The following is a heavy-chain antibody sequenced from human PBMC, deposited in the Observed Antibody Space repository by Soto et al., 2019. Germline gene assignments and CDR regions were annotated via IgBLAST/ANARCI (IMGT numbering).Heavy chain of an antibody. D-gene: IGHD2-2*01. Sequence: SETLSLTCTVSGGSVSSGSYYRSWIRQPPGKGLEWIGYIYYSWSTNYNPSLKSRVTISVDTSKNQFSLKLSSVTAADTAVYYCARGYCSSTSCYAVYSWFDPWGQGTLVTVSS. CDR3: ARGYCSSTSCYAVYSWFDP. J-gene: IGHJ5*02. CDR2: IYYSWST. CDR1: GGSVSSGSYY. V-gene: IGHV4-61*01.